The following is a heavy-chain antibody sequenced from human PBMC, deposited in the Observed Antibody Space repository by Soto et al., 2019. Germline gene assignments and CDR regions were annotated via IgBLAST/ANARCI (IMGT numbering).Heavy chain of an antibody. D-gene: IGHD3-16*01. CDR1: GFTFSGYG. J-gene: IGHJ6*02. CDR3: ARETRGGFCYYYCTMDV. CDR2: ISYDGSNK. V-gene: IGHV3-30-3*01. Sequence: QVQLVESGGGVVQPGRSLRLSCAASGFTFSGYGMHWVRQAPGKGLEWVAVISYDGSNKDSADSVTGRFTISRDNSKNTLNLQMNSLRPEDTAVYYCARETRGGFCYYYCTMDVWVQGPTVTVSS.